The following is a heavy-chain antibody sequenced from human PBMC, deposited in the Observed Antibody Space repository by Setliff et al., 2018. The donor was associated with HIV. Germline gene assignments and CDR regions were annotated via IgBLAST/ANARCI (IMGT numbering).Heavy chain of an antibody. CDR2: VSQSGST. Sequence: NPSETLSLTCSVSGVSINRTDHYWGWIRQSPGKRLEWIGSVSQSGSTHYNPSLKSRITISVDRSKNLFSLKLISVTAADQGVYYCARVPVAGANWFDPWGLGTLVTVSS. CDR3: ARVPVAGANWFDP. D-gene: IGHD2-21*01. CDR1: GVSINRTDHY. V-gene: IGHV4-39*01. J-gene: IGHJ5*02.